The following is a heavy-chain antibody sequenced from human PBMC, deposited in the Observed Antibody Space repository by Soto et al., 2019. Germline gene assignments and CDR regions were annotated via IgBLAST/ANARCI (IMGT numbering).Heavy chain of an antibody. CDR2: ISGSGGTK. CDR1: GFTASRDC. D-gene: IGHD3-10*01. Sequence: PGGSRRLSCAASGFTASRDCMHWVRQGPGKGLGWVSAISGSGGTKYYADSVKGRFTISRDNAKNTLYLQMNSLRAEDTAVYYCANVFRGPEASWGQGTLVPVSS. J-gene: IGHJ5*02. V-gene: IGHV3-23*01. CDR3: ANVFRGPEAS.